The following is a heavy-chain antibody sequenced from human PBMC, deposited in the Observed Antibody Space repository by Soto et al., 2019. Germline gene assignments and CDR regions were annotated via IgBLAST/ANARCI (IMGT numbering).Heavy chain of an antibody. CDR2: ISYDGSNK. J-gene: IGHJ6*02. CDR3: AKDLYLVPAAGEVYYYYGMDV. Sequence: PGGSLRLSCAASGFTFSSYGMHWVRQAPGKGLEWVAVISYDGSNKYYADSVKGRFTISRDNSKNTLYLQMNSLRAEDTAVYYCAKDLYLVPAAGEVYYYYGMDVWGQGTTVTVSS. D-gene: IGHD2-2*01. CDR1: GFTFSSYG. V-gene: IGHV3-30*18.